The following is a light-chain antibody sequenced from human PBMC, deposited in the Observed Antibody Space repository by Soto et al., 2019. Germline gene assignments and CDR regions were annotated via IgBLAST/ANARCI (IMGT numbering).Light chain of an antibody. Sequence: EIVLTQSPGTLSLSPGERATLSCRASQSVSSNYFTWYQQKPGQAPRLLIYGASSRATGIPDRFSGSGSGTDFTLTISRLEPEDSAVYYCRQYGSSPWTFGQGTKVEIK. CDR2: GAS. CDR1: QSVSSNY. J-gene: IGKJ1*01. CDR3: RQYGSSPWT. V-gene: IGKV3-20*01.